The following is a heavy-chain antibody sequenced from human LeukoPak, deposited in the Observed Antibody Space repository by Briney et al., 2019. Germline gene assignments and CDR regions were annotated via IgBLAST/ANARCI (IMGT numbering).Heavy chain of an antibody. CDR2: IYHSGST. CDR1: GGSISSSNW. J-gene: IGHJ4*02. D-gene: IGHD3-10*01. V-gene: IGHV4-4*02. Sequence: SETLSLTCAVSGGSISSSNWWSWVRQPPGKGLEWIGEIYHSGSTNYNPSLKSRVTISVDKSKNQFSLKLSSVTAADTAVYYCARAVSRITMVRGVRGVDYFDYWGQGTLVTVSS. CDR3: ARAVSRITMVRGVRGVDYFDY.